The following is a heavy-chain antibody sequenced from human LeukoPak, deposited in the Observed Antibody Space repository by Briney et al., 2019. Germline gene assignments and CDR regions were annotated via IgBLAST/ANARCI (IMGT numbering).Heavy chain of an antibody. CDR1: GGTFSSYA. CDR2: INPSGGST. CDR3: ARDLNGDTH. Sequence: ASVKVSCKASGGTFSSYAISWVRQAPGQGLEWMGIINPSGGSTSYAQKFQGRVTMTRDTSTSTVYMELSSLRSEDTAVYYCARDLNGDTHWGQGTLVTVSS. D-gene: IGHD4-17*01. V-gene: IGHV1-46*01. J-gene: IGHJ4*02.